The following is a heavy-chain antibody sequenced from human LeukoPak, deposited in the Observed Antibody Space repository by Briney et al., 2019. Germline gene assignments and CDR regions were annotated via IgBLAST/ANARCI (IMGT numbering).Heavy chain of an antibody. J-gene: IGHJ4*02. CDR1: GFTFSSYS. CDR3: ARTSSGWYDY. Sequence: GRSLRLSCAASGFTFSSYSMNWVRQAPGKGLEWVSSISSSSSYVYYADSVKGRFTISRDNAKNSLYLQMNSLRAEDTAVYYCARTSSGWYDYWGQGTLVTVSS. V-gene: IGHV3-21*01. CDR2: ISSSSSYV. D-gene: IGHD6-19*01.